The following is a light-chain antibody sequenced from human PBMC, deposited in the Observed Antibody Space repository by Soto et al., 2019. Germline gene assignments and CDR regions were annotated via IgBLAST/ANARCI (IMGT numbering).Light chain of an antibody. CDR3: QQYGTSPFT. CDR1: QSVRNNY. V-gene: IGKV3-20*01. Sequence: EIVLTQSPGTLSLSPGERATLSCRASQSVRNNYLAWYQQQRGQAPRLLIYGASSRATGIQDRFSGSASGTDFTLTISRLEPEDFAVYYCQQYGTSPFTFGPGTKVDIK. J-gene: IGKJ3*01. CDR2: GAS.